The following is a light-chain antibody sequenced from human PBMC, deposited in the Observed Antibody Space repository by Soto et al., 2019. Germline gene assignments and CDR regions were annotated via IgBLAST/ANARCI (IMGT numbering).Light chain of an antibody. V-gene: IGKV3-20*01. Sequence: EIVLTQSPGTLSLSPGERATLSCRASQSVSSSYLAWYQQKTGQAPRLLIYGASSRATGIPDRFSGSGSGTDFTLTISRLEPEDFAVYYCQQYGSSPPTFGRGTKLEIK. CDR1: QSVSSSY. CDR3: QQYGSSPPT. J-gene: IGKJ2*01. CDR2: GAS.